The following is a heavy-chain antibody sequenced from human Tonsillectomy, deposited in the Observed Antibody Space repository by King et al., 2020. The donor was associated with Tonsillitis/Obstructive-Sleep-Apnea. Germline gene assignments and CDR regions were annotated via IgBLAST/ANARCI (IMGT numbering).Heavy chain of an antibody. CDR1: GGSFSGYY. Sequence: VQLQQWGAGLLKPSETLSLTCAVYGGSFSGYYWSWIRQPPGKGLEWIGEINHSGSTNYNPSLKSRVTISVDMSKNQFSLKLGSVTAADTAVYYCARGMGEDIVVVAAAIYFDYWGQGTLVTVSS. D-gene: IGHD2-2*02. CDR2: INHSGST. CDR3: ARGMGEDIVVVAAAIYFDY. J-gene: IGHJ4*02. V-gene: IGHV4-34*01.